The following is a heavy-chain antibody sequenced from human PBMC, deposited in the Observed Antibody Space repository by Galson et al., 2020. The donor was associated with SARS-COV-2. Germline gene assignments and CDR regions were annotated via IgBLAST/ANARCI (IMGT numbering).Heavy chain of an antibody. CDR3: ATSGRMGSGQYFGIKYSQYYMAV. Sequence: SETLSLTCSVEGGSLLGQYWGWIRQPPGKGLQWIGDVSPTGTTNYIPSLKGRVTISIDRSKSHFSLKLTSVTAADTAVYYCATSGRMGSGQYFGIKYSQYYMAVWGKGTTVTVSS. V-gene: IGHV4-34*01. J-gene: IGHJ6*03. CDR1: GGSLLGQY. D-gene: IGHD3-10*01. CDR2: VSPTGTT.